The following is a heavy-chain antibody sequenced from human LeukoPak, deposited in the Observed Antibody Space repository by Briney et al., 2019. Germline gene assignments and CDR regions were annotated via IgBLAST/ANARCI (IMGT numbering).Heavy chain of an antibody. CDR3: ARDKGTTCIDN. J-gene: IGHJ4*02. CDR1: GFTFSRYG. V-gene: IGHV3-30*03. CDR2: ISYDGSNK. Sequence: GGSLRLSCAASGFTFSRYGMHWVRQAPGKGLEWVAVISYDGSNKYHADSVKGRFTISRDNSKDTLYLQMNSLRAEDTAVYYCARDKGTTCIDNWGQGALVTVSS. D-gene: IGHD4-17*01.